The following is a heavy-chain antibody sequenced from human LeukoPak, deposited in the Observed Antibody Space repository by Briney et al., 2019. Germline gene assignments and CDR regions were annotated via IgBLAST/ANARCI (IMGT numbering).Heavy chain of an antibody. CDR3: ARISSSFPLGSPIDY. J-gene: IGHJ4*02. CDR2: INPNSGGT. CDR1: GYTFTGYY. D-gene: IGHD6-13*01. Sequence: ASVKVSCKASGYTFTGYYMHWVRQAPGQGFEWMGWINPNSGGTNYAQKFQGRVTMTRDTSISTAYMELSRLRSDDTAVYYCARISSSFPLGSPIDYWGQGTLVTVSS. V-gene: IGHV1-2*02.